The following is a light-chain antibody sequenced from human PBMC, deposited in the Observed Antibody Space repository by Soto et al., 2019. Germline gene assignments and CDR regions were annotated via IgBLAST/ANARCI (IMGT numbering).Light chain of an antibody. J-gene: IGKJ2*01. V-gene: IGKV3-20*01. CDR3: HQYASSPLT. CDR1: QSVARNL. Sequence: EIVLTQSPGTLSLSPGERATLSCRASQSVARNLLAWFQQRPGQPPRLLIYDATGTATSIPDRFSGSGAATDFTLPSNRLEPEDFAVYYCHQYASSPLTFGQGTKLEIK. CDR2: DAT.